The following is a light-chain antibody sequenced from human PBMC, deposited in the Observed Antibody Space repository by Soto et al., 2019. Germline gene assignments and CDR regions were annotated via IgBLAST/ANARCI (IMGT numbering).Light chain of an antibody. CDR1: SSNIGSNY. CDR2: RSD. V-gene: IGLV1-47*01. J-gene: IGLJ3*02. Sequence: QSVLTQPPSASGTPGQRVTISCSGRSSNIGSNYVSWYQHLPGAAPKLLIYRSDQRPSGVPDRFPGPKSATSASFSISGLRSEDEADYFLAVRDDSLSGHWVFGVGTKVTFI. CDR3: AVRDDSLSGHWV.